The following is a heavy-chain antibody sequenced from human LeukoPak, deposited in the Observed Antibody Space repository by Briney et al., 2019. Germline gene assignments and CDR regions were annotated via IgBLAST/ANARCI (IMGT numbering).Heavy chain of an antibody. CDR2: IYHSGST. J-gene: IGHJ4*02. Sequence: PSETLSLTCTLSGYSISIGYYWGWIRQPPGKGLGWIGGIYHSGSTYYNPPLKSRVTISVDTSKNQFSLKLSSVTAADTAVYYCARASHGYSSSSHLGYWGKGTLVTVSS. V-gene: IGHV4-38-2*02. CDR1: GYSISIGYY. D-gene: IGHD6-6*01. CDR3: ARASHGYSSSSHLGY.